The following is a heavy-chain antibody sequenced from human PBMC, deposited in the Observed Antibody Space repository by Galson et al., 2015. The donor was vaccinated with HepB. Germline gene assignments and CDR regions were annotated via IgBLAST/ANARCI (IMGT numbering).Heavy chain of an antibody. V-gene: IGHV1-8*01. CDR3: VSSSSRLLAFDP. Sequence: SVKVSCKASGYTFISYDINWVRQATGQGLEWMGWMNPTSGDTGYAQKFQGRVTMTRNTSINTAYMELSSLRSEDTAVYYCVSSSSRLLAFDPWDQGTLVTVSS. D-gene: IGHD2-2*01. J-gene: IGHJ5*02. CDR2: MNPTSGDT. CDR1: GYTFISYD.